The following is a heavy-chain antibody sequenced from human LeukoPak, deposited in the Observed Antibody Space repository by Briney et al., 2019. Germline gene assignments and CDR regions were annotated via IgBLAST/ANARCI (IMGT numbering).Heavy chain of an antibody. CDR1: GFTFSSYS. D-gene: IGHD6-13*01. Sequence: GGSLRLSCAASGFTFSSYSMNWVRQAPGKGLEWVSYISSSSSTIYYADSVKGRFTISRDNAKNSLYLQMNSLRAEDTAVYYCARRFVAAYYYYMDVWGKGTTVTVSS. V-gene: IGHV3-48*01. CDR3: ARRFVAAYYYYMDV. CDR2: ISSSSSTI. J-gene: IGHJ6*03.